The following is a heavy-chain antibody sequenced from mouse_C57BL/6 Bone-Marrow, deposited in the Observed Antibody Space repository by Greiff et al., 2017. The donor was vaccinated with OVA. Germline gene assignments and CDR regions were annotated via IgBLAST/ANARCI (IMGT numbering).Heavy chain of an antibody. CDR3: VSLSDGGYFDV. CDR1: GFSFNTYA. Sequence: EVQLVESGGGLVQPKGSLKLSCAASGFSFNTYAMNWVRQAPGKGLEWVARIRSKSNNYATYYADSVKDRFTISRDDSESMLYLQMNNLKTEDTAMYYCVSLSDGGYFDVWGTGTTVTVSS. CDR2: IRSKSNNYAT. J-gene: IGHJ1*03. V-gene: IGHV10-1*01. D-gene: IGHD2-3*01.